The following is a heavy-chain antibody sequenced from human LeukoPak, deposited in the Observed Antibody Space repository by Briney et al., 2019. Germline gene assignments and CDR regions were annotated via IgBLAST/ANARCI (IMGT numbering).Heavy chain of an antibody. D-gene: IGHD4-17*01. CDR3: AKAPGISHYGDRMTDY. CDR1: GFTFSSYA. V-gene: IGHV3-23*01. Sequence: GGSLRLSCAASGFTFSSYAMSWVRQAPGKGLEWVSAISGSGGSTYYADSVKGRFTISRDNSKNTLYLQMNSLRAEDTAVYYCAKAPGISHYGDRMTDYWGQGTLVTVSS. J-gene: IGHJ4*02. CDR2: ISGSGGST.